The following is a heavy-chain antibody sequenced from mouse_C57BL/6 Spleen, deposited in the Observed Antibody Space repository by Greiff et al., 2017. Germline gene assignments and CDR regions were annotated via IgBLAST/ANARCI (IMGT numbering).Heavy chain of an antibody. CDR1: GYTFTSYW. Sequence: VQLQQPGAELVKPGASVKMSCKASGYTFTSYWITWVKQRPGQGLEWIGDIYPGSGSTNYNEKFKSKATLTVDTSSSTAYMQLSSLTSEDSAVYYCARRGTTVVATGYYAMDYWGQGTSVTVSS. D-gene: IGHD1-1*01. J-gene: IGHJ4*01. CDR3: ARRGTTVVATGYYAMDY. V-gene: IGHV1-55*01. CDR2: IYPGSGST.